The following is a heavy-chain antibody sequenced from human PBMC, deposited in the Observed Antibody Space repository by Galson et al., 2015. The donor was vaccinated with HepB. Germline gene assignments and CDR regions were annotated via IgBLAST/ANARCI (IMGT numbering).Heavy chain of an antibody. J-gene: IGHJ6*02. D-gene: IGHD2-21*01. CDR2: FDPEDGET. Sequence: SVKVSCKVSGYTLTELSMHWVRQAPGKGPEWMGGFDPEDGETIYAQKFQGRVTMTEDTSTDTAYMELSSLRSEDTAVYYCATVVEQPERPYYYGMDVWGQGTTVTVSS. V-gene: IGHV1-24*01. CDR3: ATVVEQPERPYYYGMDV. CDR1: GYTLTELS.